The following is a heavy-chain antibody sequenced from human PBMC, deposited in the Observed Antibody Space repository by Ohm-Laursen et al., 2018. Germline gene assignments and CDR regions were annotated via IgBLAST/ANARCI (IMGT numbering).Heavy chain of an antibody. Sequence: SLRLSCTASGFTFSTYGMHWVRQAPGKGLEWVAVVSYEGSAKYYADSVKGRFTISRDNSKNTLYLQLNSLRAEGTAVYYCAKDFYDDRGYLDWGQGTLVTVSS. CDR2: VSYEGSAK. CDR3: AKDFYDDRGYLD. D-gene: IGHD3-22*01. V-gene: IGHV3-30*18. CDR1: GFTFSTYG. J-gene: IGHJ4*02.